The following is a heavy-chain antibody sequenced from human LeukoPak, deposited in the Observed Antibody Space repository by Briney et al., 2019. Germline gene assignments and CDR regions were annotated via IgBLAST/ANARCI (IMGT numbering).Heavy chain of an antibody. CDR2: INPNSGDT. D-gene: IGHD3-22*01. J-gene: IGHJ4*02. CDR3: ARRGGYYYGY. CDR1: GYTFTCYY. Sequence: ASVKVSCKASGYTFTCYYMHWGRQAPGQGLEWMGWINPNSGDTNYAQKFQGRVTMTRDTSISTAYMELSRLRSDDTAVYYCARRGGYYYGYWGQGTLVTVSS. V-gene: IGHV1-2*02.